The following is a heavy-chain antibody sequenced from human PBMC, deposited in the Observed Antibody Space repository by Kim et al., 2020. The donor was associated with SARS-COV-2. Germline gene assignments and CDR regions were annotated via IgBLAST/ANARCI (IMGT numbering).Heavy chain of an antibody. D-gene: IGHD6-19*01. CDR1: GFTFSSYC. Sequence: GGSLRLSCAASGFTFSSYCMSWVRQAPGKGLEWVANIKQDGSEKYYVDSVKGRFTISRDNAKNSLYLQMNSLRAEDTAVYYCARVRIAVAGTAWYYYYYYCMDVWGQGTPVTVSS. CDR3: ARVRIAVAGTAWYYYYYYCMDV. CDR2: IKQDGSEK. V-gene: IGHV3-7*01. J-gene: IGHJ6*02.